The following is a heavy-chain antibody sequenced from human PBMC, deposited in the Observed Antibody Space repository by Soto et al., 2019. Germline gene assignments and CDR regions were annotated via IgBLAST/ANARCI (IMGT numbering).Heavy chain of an antibody. Sequence: PGGSLRLSCAASGFPFSSYGMHCVRQAPGKGLEWVANIKQDGSEKYYVDSVKGRFTISRDNAKNSLYLQMNSLRAEDTAVYYCARALEGYDFWSGYYSYYVDVWGKGTTVTVSS. CDR3: ARALEGYDFWSGYYSYYVDV. V-gene: IGHV3-7*01. D-gene: IGHD3-3*01. CDR1: GFPFSSYG. CDR2: IKQDGSEK. J-gene: IGHJ6*03.